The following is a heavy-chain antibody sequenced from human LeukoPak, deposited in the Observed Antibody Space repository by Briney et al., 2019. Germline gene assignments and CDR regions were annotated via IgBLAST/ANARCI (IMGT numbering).Heavy chain of an antibody. J-gene: IGHJ6*03. Sequence: SETLSLTCVVYGGSFSGYHWTWIRQSPGKGLEWIGDINPSGSTYYNPSLKSRLTISVDTSKNQFSLKLRSVTAADTAVYYCARGRHDITMIVVVMTSVSYYLDVWGKGTTVTVS. V-gene: IGHV4-34*01. CDR1: GGSFSGYH. D-gene: IGHD3-22*01. CDR2: INPSGST. CDR3: ARGRHDITMIVVVMTSVSYYLDV.